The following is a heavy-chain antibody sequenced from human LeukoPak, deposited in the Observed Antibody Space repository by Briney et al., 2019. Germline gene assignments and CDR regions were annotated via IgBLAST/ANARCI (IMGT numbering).Heavy chain of an antibody. Sequence: SVKVSCKASGGTFGSYVISWVRQAPGQGLEWMGGIITIFSITKYAQKFQGRVTITADESTSPAYVELSSLRSEDTAVYYCASPAGYCISTSCQIFDSWGQGTLVTVSS. CDR1: GGTFGSYV. J-gene: IGHJ4*02. D-gene: IGHD2-2*01. V-gene: IGHV1-69*13. CDR3: ASPAGYCISTSCQIFDS. CDR2: IITIFSIT.